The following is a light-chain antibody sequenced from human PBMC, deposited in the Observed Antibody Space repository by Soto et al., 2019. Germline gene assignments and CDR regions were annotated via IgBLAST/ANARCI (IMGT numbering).Light chain of an antibody. Sequence: QSALTQPDSVSGSPGQSITISCTGTSNDVGNGYDSVSWYQHHPGKAPKLMIYEVVNRPSGVSNRFSGSKSGNTASLTISGLQAEDESDYYCSSYTTDISHYVFGTGTKLTAL. V-gene: IGLV2-14*01. CDR2: EVV. J-gene: IGLJ1*01. CDR1: SNDVGNGYDS. CDR3: SSYTTDISHYV.